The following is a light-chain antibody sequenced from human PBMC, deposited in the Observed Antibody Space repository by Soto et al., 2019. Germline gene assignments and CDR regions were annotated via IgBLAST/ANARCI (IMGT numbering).Light chain of an antibody. V-gene: IGKV1-39*01. CDR3: QQSYGTPRT. CDR1: QSITRL. CDR2: AAS. J-gene: IGKJ1*01. Sequence: IERAPSTCTVTQSVGGRVTHTXXASQSITRLLNWYQQKPGEAPKLLIYAASRLESGVPSRVSGSGSGTDFTLTISSLQPEDFGIYYCQQSYGTPRTFAQGTKVDIK.